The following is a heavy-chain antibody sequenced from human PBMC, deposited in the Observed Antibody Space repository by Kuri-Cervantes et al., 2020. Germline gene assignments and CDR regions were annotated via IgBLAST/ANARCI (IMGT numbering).Heavy chain of an antibody. D-gene: IGHD4-17*01. CDR3: ARDQTTGWIDY. CDR2: IYHSGST. Sequence: SETLSLTCAVSGYSISSGYYWGWIRQPPGKGLEWIGSIYHSGSTYYNPSLKSRVTISVDTSKNQFSLKLSSVTAADTAVYYCARDQTTGWIDYWGQGTLVTVSS. J-gene: IGHJ4*02. V-gene: IGHV4-38-2*02. CDR1: GYSISSGYY.